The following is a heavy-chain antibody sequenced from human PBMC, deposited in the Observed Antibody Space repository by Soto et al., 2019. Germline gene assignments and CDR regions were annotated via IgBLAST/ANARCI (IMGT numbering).Heavy chain of an antibody. CDR3: AKSSVWYPYFDS. Sequence: GGSLRLSCAASEFSFDDYAMSWVRQAPGKGLEWVSSITYTGVSTYYADSVKGRFTISRDNSRDTLFLQMNSLRAEDTAIYYCAKSSVWYPYFDSWGQGTLVTSP. J-gene: IGHJ4*02. CDR1: EFSFDDYA. D-gene: IGHD6-13*01. V-gene: IGHV3-23*01. CDR2: ITYTGVST.